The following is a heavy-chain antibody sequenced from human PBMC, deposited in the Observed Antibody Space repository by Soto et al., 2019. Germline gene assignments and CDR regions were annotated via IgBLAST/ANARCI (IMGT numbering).Heavy chain of an antibody. Sequence: PSETLSLTCTVSGGSISSYYWSWIRQPPGKGLEWIGYIYYSGSTYYSPSLKSRVTMSVDTSKNHFSLRLISVTAADTAIYFCAREGNLGRWLQPLDFWGQGTLVTVSS. V-gene: IGHV4-59*01. D-gene: IGHD5-12*01. CDR1: GGSISSYY. CDR2: IYYSGST. J-gene: IGHJ4*02. CDR3: AREGNLGRWLQPLDF.